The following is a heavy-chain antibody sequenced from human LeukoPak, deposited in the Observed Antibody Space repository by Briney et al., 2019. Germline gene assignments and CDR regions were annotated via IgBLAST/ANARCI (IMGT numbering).Heavy chain of an antibody. CDR1: GFTFSSYS. J-gene: IGHJ4*02. Sequence: GGSLRLSCAASGFTFSSYSMNWVRQAPGKGLECVSYISSSSSTIYYADSVKGRFTISRDNAKNSLYLQMNSLRAEDTAVYYCARATGDKSFDYWGQGTLVTVSS. D-gene: IGHD7-27*01. CDR2: ISSSSSTI. CDR3: ARATGDKSFDY. V-gene: IGHV3-48*01.